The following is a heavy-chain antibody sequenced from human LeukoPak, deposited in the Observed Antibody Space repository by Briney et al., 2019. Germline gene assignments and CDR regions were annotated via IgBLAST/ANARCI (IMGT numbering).Heavy chain of an antibody. D-gene: IGHD6-19*01. CDR3: ARGPQQWLVFDY. J-gene: IGHJ4*02. V-gene: IGHV3-30*03. CDR1: GFTFSSYG. CDR2: ISYDGSNK. Sequence: GGSLRLSCAASGFTFSSYGMHWVRQAPGKGLEWVAVISYDGSNKYYADSVKGRFTISRDNSKNTLYLQMNSLRAEDTAVYYCARGPQQWLVFDYWGQGTLVTVSS.